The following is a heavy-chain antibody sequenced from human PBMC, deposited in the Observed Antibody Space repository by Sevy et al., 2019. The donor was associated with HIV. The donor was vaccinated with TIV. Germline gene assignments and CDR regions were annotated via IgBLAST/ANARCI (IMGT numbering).Heavy chain of an antibody. Sequence: GGSLRLSCAASGFTFSSYAMSWVRQAPGKGLEWVSAISGSGGSTYYADSVKGRFTISRDNSKNTLYLQMNSLRAEDTAVYYCASGTVLRVYAIPGDYWGQGTLVTVSS. V-gene: IGHV3-23*01. J-gene: IGHJ4*02. CDR2: ISGSGGST. CDR3: ASGTVLRVYAIPGDY. CDR1: GFTFSSYA. D-gene: IGHD2-8*01.